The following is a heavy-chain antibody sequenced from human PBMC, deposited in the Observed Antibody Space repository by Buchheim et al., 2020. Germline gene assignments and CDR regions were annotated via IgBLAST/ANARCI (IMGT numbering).Heavy chain of an antibody. D-gene: IGHD3-3*01. CDR2: IGTAGDT. Sequence: EVQLVESGGGLVQPGGSLRLSCAASGFTFSSYDMHWVRQATGKGLEWVSAIGTAGDTYYPSSVKGRFTISRENAKNSLYLQMNSLRAGDTAVYYCARGGDGVANYYYYGMDVWGQGTT. V-gene: IGHV3-13*04. J-gene: IGHJ6*02. CDR1: GFTFSSYD. CDR3: ARGGDGVANYYYYGMDV.